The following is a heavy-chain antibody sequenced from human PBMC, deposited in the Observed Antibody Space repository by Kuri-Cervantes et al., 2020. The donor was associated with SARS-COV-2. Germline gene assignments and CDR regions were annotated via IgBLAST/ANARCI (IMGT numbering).Heavy chain of an antibody. CDR1: GFTFSSHW. CDR3: AREGVDIVGAPHDAFDI. D-gene: IGHD1-26*01. CDR2: IKQDGSEK. J-gene: IGHJ3*02. Sequence: LSLTCAASGFTFSSHWMSWVRQAPGKGLEWVANIKQDGSEKYYVDSVKGRFTISRDNAKNSLYLQMNSLRAEDTPVYYCAREGVDIVGAPHDAFDIWGQGTMVTVSS. V-gene: IGHV3-7*01.